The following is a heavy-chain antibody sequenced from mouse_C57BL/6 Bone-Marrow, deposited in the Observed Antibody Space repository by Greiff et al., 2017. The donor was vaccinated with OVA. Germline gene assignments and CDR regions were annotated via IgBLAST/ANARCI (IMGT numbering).Heavy chain of an antibody. CDR2: IDPEDGET. D-gene: IGHD2-2*01. V-gene: IGHV14-2*01. CDR3: ARDAGYEVSYFDY. CDR1: GFNIKDYY. Sequence: EVQLVESGAELVKPGASVKLSCTASGFNIKDYYMHWVKQRTEQGLEWIGRIDPEDGETKYAPKFQGKATRTADTSSNTAYLQLSSLTSEDTAVYYCARDAGYEVSYFDYWGQGTTLTVSS. J-gene: IGHJ2*01.